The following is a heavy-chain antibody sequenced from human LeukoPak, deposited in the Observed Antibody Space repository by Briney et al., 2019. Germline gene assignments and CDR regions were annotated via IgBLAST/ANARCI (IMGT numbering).Heavy chain of an antibody. V-gene: IGHV4-59*08. D-gene: IGHD3-10*01. Sequence: PSEILSLTCTVSGGSISGYYWSWIRQPPGKGLEWIGYIYYSGSTNYNPSLKSRVTISVDTSKNQFSLKLSSVTAADTAVYYCARGLAMVRGVVTYDYWGQGTLVTVSS. CDR1: GGSISGYY. J-gene: IGHJ4*02. CDR3: ARGLAMVRGVVTYDY. CDR2: IYYSGST.